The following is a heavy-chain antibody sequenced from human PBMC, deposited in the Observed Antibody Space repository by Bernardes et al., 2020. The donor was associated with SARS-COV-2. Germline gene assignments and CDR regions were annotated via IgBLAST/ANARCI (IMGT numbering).Heavy chain of an antibody. J-gene: IGHJ4*02. Sequence: ETLSLTCSVSGGSISSNYWSWIRQSPRRGLEWIGYIYYRGSTNYNPSLKSRVTISVDTSKSQFSLRLSSVTAEDTAVYYCAKDQSGIVVVVAAAADYWGQGTLVTVSS. CDR2: IYYRGST. CDR3: AKDQSGIVVVVAAAADY. V-gene: IGHV4-59*12. CDR1: GGSISSNY. D-gene: IGHD2-15*01.